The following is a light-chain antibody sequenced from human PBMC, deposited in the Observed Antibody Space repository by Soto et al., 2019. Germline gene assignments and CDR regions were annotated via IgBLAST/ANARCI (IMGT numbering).Light chain of an antibody. Sequence: EMVLTQSPATLSLSPGERATLSCRASQSVSNYLAWYQQKPGQAPRLLIYDASSRATGIPARFSGSGSGTDFTLTISSLEPEDFAVYYCQQRSNWPLITFGQGTRLEIK. CDR2: DAS. CDR3: QQRSNWPLIT. J-gene: IGKJ5*01. CDR1: QSVSNY. V-gene: IGKV3-11*01.